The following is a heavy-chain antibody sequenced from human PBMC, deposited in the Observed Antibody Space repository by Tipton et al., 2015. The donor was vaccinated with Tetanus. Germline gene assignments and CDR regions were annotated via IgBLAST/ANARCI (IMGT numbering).Heavy chain of an antibody. CDR2: ISYDGNYQ. J-gene: IGHJ4*02. CDR1: GFTFSNSG. CDR3: IYTFSSSAFDC. D-gene: IGHD6-6*01. Sequence: SLRLSCAASGFTFSNSGMHWVRQAPGKGLEWVAIISYDGNYQSYAESVKGRFTISRDNSKSTLFLQMNGLRAEDTAVYYCIYTFSSSAFDCWGQGSLVTVSS. V-gene: IGHV3-30*03.